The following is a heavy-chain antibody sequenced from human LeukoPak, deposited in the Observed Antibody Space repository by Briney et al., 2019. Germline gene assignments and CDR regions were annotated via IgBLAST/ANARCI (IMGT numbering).Heavy chain of an antibody. Sequence: SQTLSLTCAVSGGSISSGGYSWSWIRQPPGKGLEWIGYIYHSGSTYYNPSLKSRVTISVDRSKNHFSLRLSSVTAADTAVYYCAGLHDSSGHYPEYNGMDVWGQGTTVTVSS. CDR2: IYHSGST. D-gene: IGHD3-22*01. V-gene: IGHV4-30-2*01. J-gene: IGHJ6*02. CDR3: AGLHDSSGHYPEYNGMDV. CDR1: GGSISSGGYS.